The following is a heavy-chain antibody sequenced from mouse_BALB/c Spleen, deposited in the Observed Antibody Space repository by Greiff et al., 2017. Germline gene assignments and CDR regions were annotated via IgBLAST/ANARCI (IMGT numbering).Heavy chain of an antibody. J-gene: IGHJ4*01. CDR1: GFTFSSFG. Sequence: EVKVEESGGGLVQPGGSRKLSCAASGFTFSSFGMHWVRQAPEKGLEWVAYISSGSSTSYYADTVKGRFTISRDNTKNTLFLQMTSLRSEDTAMYYCARWELGFFCYAMDYWGQGTSVTVSS. CDR3: ARWELGFFCYAMDY. CDR2: ISSGSSTS. D-gene: IGHD3-1*01. V-gene: IGHV5-17*02.